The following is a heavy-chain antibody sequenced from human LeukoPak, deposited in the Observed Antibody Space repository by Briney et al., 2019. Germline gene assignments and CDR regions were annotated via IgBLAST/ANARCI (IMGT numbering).Heavy chain of an antibody. J-gene: IGHJ4*02. Sequence: SQTLSLTCTVSGGSISSGGYYWSWIRQPAGKGLEWIGRIYTSGSTNYNPSLKSRVTISVDTSKNQFSLKLSSVTAADTAVYYCASLSLGYCSSTSCRGSFDYWGQGTLVTVSS. V-gene: IGHV4-61*02. CDR2: IYTSGST. CDR3: ASLSLGYCSSTSCRGSFDY. D-gene: IGHD2-2*01. CDR1: GGSISSGGYY.